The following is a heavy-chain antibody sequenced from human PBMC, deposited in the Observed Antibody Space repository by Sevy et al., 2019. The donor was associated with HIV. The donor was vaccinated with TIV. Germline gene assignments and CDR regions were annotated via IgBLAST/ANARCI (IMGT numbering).Heavy chain of an antibody. J-gene: IGHJ4*02. CDR2: VYYTGTN. V-gene: IGHV4-39*01. Sequence: SETLSLTCAVSGDSISSNTYYWGWIRQSHGQGLEWIGIVYYTGTNYSNPSLKSRVTISVDTSKSQFSLRRRSVAAADTALYFCAGSYYYFWNGYYSPFDSWGQGTLVTVSS. CDR1: GDSISSNTYY. D-gene: IGHD3-3*01. CDR3: AGSYYYFWNGYYSPFDS.